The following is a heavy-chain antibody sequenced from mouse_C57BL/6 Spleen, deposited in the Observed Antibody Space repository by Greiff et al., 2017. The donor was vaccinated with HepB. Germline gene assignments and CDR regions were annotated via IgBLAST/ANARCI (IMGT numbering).Heavy chain of an antibody. D-gene: IGHD2-12*01. CDR1: GYTFTDYN. V-gene: IGHV1-22*01. J-gene: IGHJ4*01. CDR2: INPNNGGT. Sequence: EVQLQQSGPELVKPGASVKMSCKASGYTFTDYNMHWVKQSHGKSLEWIGYINPNNGGTSYNQKFKGKATLTVNKSSSTAYMELRSLTSEDSAVYYCARPRYTRYDGYAMDYWGQGTSVTVSS. CDR3: ARPRYTRYDGYAMDY.